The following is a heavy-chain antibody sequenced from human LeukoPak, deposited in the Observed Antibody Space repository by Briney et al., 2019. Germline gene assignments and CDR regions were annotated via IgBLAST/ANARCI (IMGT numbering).Heavy chain of an antibody. Sequence: ASVKVSCKASGYTFTSYDINWVRQATGQGLEWMGWMNPNSGNTGYAQKFQGRVTTTRNTSISTAYMELSSLRSEDTAVYYCARGYFDWLLAVDYYYYYMDVWGKGTTVTISS. D-gene: IGHD3-9*01. CDR2: MNPNSGNT. J-gene: IGHJ6*03. CDR1: GYTFTSYD. CDR3: ARGYFDWLLAVDYYYYYMDV. V-gene: IGHV1-8*01.